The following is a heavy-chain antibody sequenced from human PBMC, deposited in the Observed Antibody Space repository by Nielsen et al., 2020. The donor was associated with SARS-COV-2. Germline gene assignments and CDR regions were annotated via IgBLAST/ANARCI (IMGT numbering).Heavy chain of an antibody. Sequence: GESLKISCAASGFTFSSYGMYWVRQAPGKGLEWVAVIWYDGSNKYYADSVKGRFTISRDNSKNTLYLQMNSLRAEDTAVYYCASSPSYYYGMDVWGQGTTVTVSS. CDR1: GFTFSSYG. V-gene: IGHV3-33*01. CDR3: ASSPSYYYGMDV. CDR2: IWYDGSNK. J-gene: IGHJ6*02.